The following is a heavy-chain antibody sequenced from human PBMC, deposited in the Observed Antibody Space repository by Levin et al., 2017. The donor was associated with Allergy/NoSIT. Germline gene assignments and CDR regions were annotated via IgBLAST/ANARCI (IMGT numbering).Heavy chain of an antibody. CDR3: ANGRGLGNYYDSFNI. Sequence: ASVKVSCAASGFTFSNYAMNWVRQVPGKGLEWVSAISSSGDNTNYGDSVKGRFTISRDDSKNTLYLQMNSLRAEDTAIYYCANGRGLGNYYDSFNIWGQGTMVTVSS. V-gene: IGHV3-23*01. J-gene: IGHJ3*02. CDR2: ISSSGDNT. D-gene: IGHD3-10*01. CDR1: GFTFSNYA.